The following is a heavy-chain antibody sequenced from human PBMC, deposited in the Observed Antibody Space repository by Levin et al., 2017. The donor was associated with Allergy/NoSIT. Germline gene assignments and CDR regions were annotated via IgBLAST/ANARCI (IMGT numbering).Heavy chain of an antibody. Sequence: SETLSLTCAVYGGSFSGYYWSWIRQPPGKGLEWIGEINHSGSTNYNPSLKSRVTISVDTSKNQFSLKLSSVTAADTAVYYCARGRYYYGSGSYSHWYFDLWGRGTLVTVSS. CDR2: INHSGST. J-gene: IGHJ2*01. D-gene: IGHD3-10*01. CDR1: GGSFSGYY. CDR3: ARGRYYYGSGSYSHWYFDL. V-gene: IGHV4-34*01.